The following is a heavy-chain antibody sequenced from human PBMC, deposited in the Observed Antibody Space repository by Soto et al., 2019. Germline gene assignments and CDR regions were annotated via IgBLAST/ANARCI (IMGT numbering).Heavy chain of an antibody. CDR3: TTETYYDFWSGYYYYFDY. J-gene: IGHJ4*02. CDR1: GFTFSNAW. CDR2: IKSKTDGGTT. V-gene: IGHV3-15*01. D-gene: IGHD3-3*01. Sequence: GGSLRLSCAASGFTFSNAWMSWVRQAPGKGLEWVGRIKSKTDGGTTDYAAPVKGRFTISRDDSKNTLYLQMNSLKTEDTAMYYCTTETYYDFWSGYYYYFDYWGQGTLVTVSS.